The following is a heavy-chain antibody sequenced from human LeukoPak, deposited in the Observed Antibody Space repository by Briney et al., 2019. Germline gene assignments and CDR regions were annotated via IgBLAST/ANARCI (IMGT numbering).Heavy chain of an antibody. CDR1: GGSIRSSYYY. J-gene: IGHJ5*02. Sequence: SETLSLTCTVSGGSIRSSYYYWGWIRQPPGKGLEWIGSIYDSGSTYYNPSLKSRVTISVDTSKNQFSLKLNSVTAADTAVYYCARGSFKNHPDSSSWYRNWFDPWGQGTLVTVSS. CDR3: ARGSFKNHPDSSSWYRNWFDP. CDR2: IYDSGST. V-gene: IGHV4-39*01. D-gene: IGHD6-13*01.